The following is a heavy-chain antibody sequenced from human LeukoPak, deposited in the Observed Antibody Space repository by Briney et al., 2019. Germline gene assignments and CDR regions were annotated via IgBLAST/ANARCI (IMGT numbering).Heavy chain of an antibody. D-gene: IGHD2-21*01. CDR2: IYYSGST. J-gene: IGHJ4*02. Sequence: PSETLSLTCTVSGGSISSYYWSWIRQPPGKGLEWIGYIYYSGSTNYNPSLKSRVTISVDTSKNQFSLKLSSVTAADTAMYYCARVKRYSAPYYFDYWGQGTLVTVSS. CDR1: GGSISSYY. CDR3: ARVKRYSAPYYFDY. V-gene: IGHV4-59*01.